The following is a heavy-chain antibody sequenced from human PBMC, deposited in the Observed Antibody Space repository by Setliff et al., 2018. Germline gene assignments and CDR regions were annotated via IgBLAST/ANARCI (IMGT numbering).Heavy chain of an antibody. CDR3: ARTLGFYYDSSGYPVVHDALDL. CDR1: GFTFSSYS. J-gene: IGHJ3*01. D-gene: IGHD3-22*01. CDR2: ISSSSNTI. Sequence: RLSCAASGFTFSSYSMTWVRQAPGKGLEWLSFISSSSNTIYYADSVKGRFTISRDNAGDSLFLQMNSLRAEDTAVYYCARTLGFYYDSSGYPVVHDALDLWGQGTMVTVSS. V-gene: IGHV3-48*01.